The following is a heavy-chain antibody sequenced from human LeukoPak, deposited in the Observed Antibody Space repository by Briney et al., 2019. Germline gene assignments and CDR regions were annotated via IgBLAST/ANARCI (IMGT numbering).Heavy chain of an antibody. V-gene: IGHV1-69*04. J-gene: IGHJ4*02. CDR2: IIPILGIA. Sequence: SVKVSCKASGGTFSSYAISWVRQAPGQGLEWMGRIIPILGIANYAQKFQGRVTITADKSTSTAYMELSSLRSEDTAVYYCATSIGDSSGYSYPYWGQGTLVTVSS. CDR3: ATSIGDSSGYSYPY. CDR1: GGTFSSYA. D-gene: IGHD3-22*01.